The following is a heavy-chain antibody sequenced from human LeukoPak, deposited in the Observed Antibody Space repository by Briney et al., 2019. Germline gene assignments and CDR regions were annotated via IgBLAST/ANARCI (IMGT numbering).Heavy chain of an antibody. CDR1: GYTFTGYY. V-gene: IGHV1-2*04. CDR2: TSPNSGGT. Sequence: ASVKVSCKASGYTFTGYYMHWVRQAPGQGLEWMGWTSPNSGGTNYAQKFQGWVTMTRDTSISTAYMELSRLRSDDTAVYYCAREGETITEDAFDIWGQGTMVTVSS. D-gene: IGHD3-10*01. J-gene: IGHJ3*02. CDR3: AREGETITEDAFDI.